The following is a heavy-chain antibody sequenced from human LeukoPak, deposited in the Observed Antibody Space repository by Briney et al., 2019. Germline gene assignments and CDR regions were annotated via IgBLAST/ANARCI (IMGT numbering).Heavy chain of an antibody. CDR3: ARPILYYYDSSGYYDY. CDR2: TSAYNGNT. V-gene: IGHV1-18*01. D-gene: IGHD3-22*01. CDR1: GYTCTSFG. J-gene: IGHJ4*02. Sequence: ASVKFSCNVSGYTCTSFGISWVRQDPGQGLEWMAFTSAYNGNTNYAQKLQGRVTMTTDTSTSTAYMELRSLRSDDTAVYYCARPILYYYDSSGYYDYWGQGNLVTVSS.